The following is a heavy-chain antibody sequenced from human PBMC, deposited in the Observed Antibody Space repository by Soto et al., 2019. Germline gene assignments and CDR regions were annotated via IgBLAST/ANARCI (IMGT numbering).Heavy chain of an antibody. J-gene: IGHJ3*02. D-gene: IGHD3-22*01. Sequence: GGSLRLSCAASGFTVSSNYMSWVRQAPGKGLEWVSVIYSGGSTYYADSVKGRFTISRDNSKNTLYLQMNSLRAEDTAVYYYARVGDVYYYDSSGMGDAFERWGQGTMVTVSS. V-gene: IGHV3-53*01. CDR3: ARVGDVYYYDSSGMGDAFER. CDR2: IYSGGST. CDR1: GFTVSSNY.